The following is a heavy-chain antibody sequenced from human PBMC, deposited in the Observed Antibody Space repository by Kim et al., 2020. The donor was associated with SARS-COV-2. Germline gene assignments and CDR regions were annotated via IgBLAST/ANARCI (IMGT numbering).Heavy chain of an antibody. J-gene: IGHJ4*02. D-gene: IGHD5-12*01. CDR3: ARVDSGEYYFDY. CDR1: GGSISSNYW. V-gene: IGHV4-4*02. CDR2: IYHSGST. Sequence: SETLSLTCAVSGGSISSNYWCCWGRQPPGKRLGWTGVIYHSGSTNYTPSLKSRVTISVDNSKNQFSLKLSAVTAEDTAVYYCARVDSGEYYFDYWGQGILVALSS.